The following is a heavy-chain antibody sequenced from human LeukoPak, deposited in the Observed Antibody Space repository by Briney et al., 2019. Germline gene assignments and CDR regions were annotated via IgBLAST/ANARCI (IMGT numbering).Heavy chain of an antibody. J-gene: IGHJ4*02. D-gene: IGHD3-9*01. CDR1: GYSISSGYY. CDR3: ARDGNDILTGYLYYFDY. V-gene: IGHV4-38-2*02. CDR2: IYHSGST. Sequence: PSETLSLTCTVSGYSISSGYYWGWIRQPPGKGLEWIGSIYHSGSTYYNPSLKSRVTILVDTSKNQFSLKLSSVTAADTAVYYCARDGNDILTGYLYYFDYWGQGTLVTVSS.